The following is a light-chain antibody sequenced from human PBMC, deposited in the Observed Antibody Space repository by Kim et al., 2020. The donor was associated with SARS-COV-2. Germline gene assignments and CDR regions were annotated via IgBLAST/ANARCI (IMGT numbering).Light chain of an antibody. Sequence: DIQMTQSPFTLSASVVDRVTITCRASQSISSWLAWYQQRPGKAPNLLIYKASNLERGVPSRFSGSGSGTEFTLTISSLRPDDFATYYCQQYITYPWTFGQGTKVEFK. CDR1: QSISSW. V-gene: IGKV1-5*03. CDR2: KAS. J-gene: IGKJ1*01. CDR3: QQYITYPWT.